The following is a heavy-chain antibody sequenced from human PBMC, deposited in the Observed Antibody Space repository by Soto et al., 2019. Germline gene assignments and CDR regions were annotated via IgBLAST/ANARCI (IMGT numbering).Heavy chain of an antibody. V-gene: IGHV4-59*01. CDR3: TRAPPGSGWYTLFDY. D-gene: IGHD6-19*01. Sequence: PFVTNSLTYTVSDGNIRNFYWSWIRQNTGKGLEWIGYIYYSGITNYNPSLKSRVTMSVDTSKNQFSLKLSSVTAADTAMYDCTRAPPGSGWYTLFDYLGQGTPVTGSS. J-gene: IGHJ4*02. CDR1: DGNIRNFY. CDR2: IYYSGIT.